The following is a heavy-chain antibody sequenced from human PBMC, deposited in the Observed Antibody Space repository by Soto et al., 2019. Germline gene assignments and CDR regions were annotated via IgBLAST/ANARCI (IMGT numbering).Heavy chain of an antibody. CDR2: IKQDGSEK. V-gene: IGHV3-7*03. D-gene: IGHD2-2*02. CDR1: GFTFSSYW. Sequence: GGSLRLSCAASGFTFSSYWMSWVRQAPGKGLEWVANIKQDGSEKYYVDSVKGRFTISRDNAKNSLYLQMNSLRAEDTAVYYCARERYCSSTSCYNAFDIWGQGTMVTVSS. J-gene: IGHJ3*02. CDR3: ARERYCSSTSCYNAFDI.